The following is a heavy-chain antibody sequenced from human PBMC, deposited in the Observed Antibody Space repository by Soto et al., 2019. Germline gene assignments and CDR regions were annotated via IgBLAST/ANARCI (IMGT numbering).Heavy chain of an antibody. CDR1: GGSLSTHY. D-gene: IGHD3-22*01. CDR2: IYYSGYT. V-gene: IGHV4-59*11. J-gene: IGHJ5*02. Sequence: PSETLSLTCTVSGGSLSTHYGSWIRQPPGKGLEWIGYIYYSGYTNYNPSLKSRVTISIDTSKNQFSLNLSSLTAADTAVYFCATGSSGYYYAWGQGTLVTVSS. CDR3: ATGSSGYYYA.